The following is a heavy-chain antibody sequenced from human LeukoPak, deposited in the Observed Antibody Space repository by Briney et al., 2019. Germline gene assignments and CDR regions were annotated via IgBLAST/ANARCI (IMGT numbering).Heavy chain of an antibody. CDR1: GFTFSNYG. D-gene: IGHD3-22*01. CDR3: ARDLYRIVVVPHYFDY. Sequence: PGGSLRLSCAASGFTFSNYGMHWVRQAPGKGLEWVAFIRYDGSNKYYADSVKGRFTISRDNSKNTLYLQMNSLRAEDTAVYYCARDLYRIVVVPHYFDYWGQGTLVTVSS. V-gene: IGHV3-30*02. CDR2: IRYDGSNK. J-gene: IGHJ4*02.